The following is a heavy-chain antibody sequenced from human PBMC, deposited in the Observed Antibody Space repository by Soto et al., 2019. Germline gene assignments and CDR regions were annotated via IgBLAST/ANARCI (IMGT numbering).Heavy chain of an antibody. CDR1: GGSFSGYY. J-gene: IGHJ6*02. V-gene: IGHV4-34*01. CDR2: INHSGST. CDR3: ARFYSGLVIYYYGIDF. D-gene: IGHD6-6*01. Sequence: SETLSLTCAVYGGSFSGYYWSWIRQPPGKGLEWIGEINHSGSTNYNPALKSRVTISVDTSKNQFSLKLSSVTAADTAVYYCARFYSGLVIYYYGIDFWGQGTTVTVS.